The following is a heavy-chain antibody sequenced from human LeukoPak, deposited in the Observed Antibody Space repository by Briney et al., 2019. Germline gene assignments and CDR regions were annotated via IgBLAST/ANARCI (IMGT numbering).Heavy chain of an antibody. CDR3: ARVSAGYSSSWYDAQDNWFDP. CDR2: IYYSGST. D-gene: IGHD6-13*01. J-gene: IGHJ5*02. V-gene: IGHV4-31*03. CDR1: GGSISSGGYY. Sequence: SETLSLTCTVSGGSISSGGYYWRWIRQHPGKGLEWIGYIYYSGSTYYNPSLKSRVTISVDTSKNQFSLKLSSVTAADTAVYYCARVSAGYSSSWYDAQDNWFDPWGQGTLVTVSS.